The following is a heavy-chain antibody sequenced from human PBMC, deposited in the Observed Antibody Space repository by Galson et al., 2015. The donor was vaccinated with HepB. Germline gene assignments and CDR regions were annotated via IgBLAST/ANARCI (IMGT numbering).Heavy chain of an antibody. CDR2: ISSSSGYI. D-gene: IGHD4-17*01. V-gene: IGHV3-21*01. J-gene: IGHJ4*02. CDR3: ARDAHPRRTVTPTDY. Sequence: SLRLSCAASGFTFSSYSMNWVRQAPGKGLEWVSSISSSSGYIYYADSVKGRFTISRDNAKNSLYLQMNSLRAEDTAVYYCARDAHPRRTVTPTDYWGQGTLVTVSS. CDR1: GFTFSSYS.